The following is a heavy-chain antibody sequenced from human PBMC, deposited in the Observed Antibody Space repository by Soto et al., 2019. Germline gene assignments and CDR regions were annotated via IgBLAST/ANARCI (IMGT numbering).Heavy chain of an antibody. Sequence: QLQLQESGSGLVNPSQTLSLTCAVSGGSISSGGYSWSWIRQPPGKGLEWIGYIYHSMPTYYNPSLKSRVSISVDRSKNKFSRKLGSVTAADSAVYYCARIQDCWGHGTLVNVSS. J-gene: IGHJ4*01. V-gene: IGHV4-30-2*01. CDR2: IYHSMPT. CDR3: ARIQDC. CDR1: GGSISSGGYS.